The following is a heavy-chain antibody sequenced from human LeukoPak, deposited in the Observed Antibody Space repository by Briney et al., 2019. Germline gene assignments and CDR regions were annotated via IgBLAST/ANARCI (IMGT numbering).Heavy chain of an antibody. J-gene: IGHJ5*02. D-gene: IGHD3-10*01. V-gene: IGHV3-15*01. CDR2: IKSKTDGGTT. CDR3: TTLAGSGSYYNFSP. CDR1: GFTFSNAW. Sequence: GGSLRLSCAASGFTFSNAWMSWVRQTPGKGLEWVGRIKSKTDGGTTDYAAPVKGRFTISRDDSKNTLYLQTNSLKTEDTAVYYCTTLAGSGSYYNFSPWGQGTLVTVSS.